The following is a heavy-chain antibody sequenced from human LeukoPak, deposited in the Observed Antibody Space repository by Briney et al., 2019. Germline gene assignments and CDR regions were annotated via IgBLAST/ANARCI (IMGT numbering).Heavy chain of an antibody. CDR3: ARRRYYDGSGYLE. Sequence: SETLSLTCSVSGDSVSRSDSYWDWIRQPPGKGLEWIGTIYYSGRTYYSPSLKSRVTMSVDPSNNQFSLTLRSVTAADTAVYYCARRRYYDGSGYLEWGQGTLLSVFS. CDR2: IYYSGRT. CDR1: GDSVSRSDSY. J-gene: IGHJ1*01. D-gene: IGHD3-22*01. V-gene: IGHV4-39*01.